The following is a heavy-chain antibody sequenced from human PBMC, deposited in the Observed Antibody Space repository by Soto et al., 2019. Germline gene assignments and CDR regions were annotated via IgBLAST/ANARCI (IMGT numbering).Heavy chain of an antibody. Sequence: SETLSLTCAVYGGSFSGYYWSWIRQPPGKGLEWIGEINHSGSTNYNPSLKSRVTISVDTSKNQFSLKLSSVTAADTAVYYCASRYRGSYGSYYYYGMDVWGQGTTVTVSS. V-gene: IGHV4-34*01. CDR2: INHSGST. CDR3: ASRYRGSYGSYYYYGMDV. CDR1: GGSFSGYY. J-gene: IGHJ6*02. D-gene: IGHD5-18*01.